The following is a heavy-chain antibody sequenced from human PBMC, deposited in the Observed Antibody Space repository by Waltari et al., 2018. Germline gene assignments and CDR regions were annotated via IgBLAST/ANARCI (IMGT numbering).Heavy chain of an antibody. J-gene: IGHJ5*02. V-gene: IGHV4-34*01. D-gene: IGHD6-19*01. CDR1: GGSFSGYY. Sequence: QVQLQQWGAGLLKPSETLSLTCAVYGGSFSGYYWSWIRQPPGKGLEWIGEINHSGSTNYNPSLKSRVTISVDTSKNQFSLKLSSVTAADTAVYYCARAADPIAVAGTWFDPWGQGTLVTVSS. CDR3: ARAADPIAVAGTWFDP. CDR2: INHSGST.